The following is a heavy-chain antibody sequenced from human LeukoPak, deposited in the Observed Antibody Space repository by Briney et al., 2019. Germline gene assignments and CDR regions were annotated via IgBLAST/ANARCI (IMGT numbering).Heavy chain of an antibody. CDR1: GGSFSVYY. CDR3: ARVTVGGDIVVVPAAYTH. D-gene: IGHD2-2*01. V-gene: IGHV4-34*01. J-gene: IGHJ4*02. CDR2: INHSGST. Sequence: SETLSLTCAVYGGSFSVYYWSWIRQPPGKGLEWIGEINHSGSTNYNPSLKSRVTISVDTSKNQFSLKLSSVTAADTAVYYCARVTVGGDIVVVPAAYTHWGQGTLVTVSS.